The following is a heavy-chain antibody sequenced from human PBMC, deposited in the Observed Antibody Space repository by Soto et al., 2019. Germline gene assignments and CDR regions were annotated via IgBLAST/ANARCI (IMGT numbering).Heavy chain of an antibody. CDR3: ATGTDFCWLDTPNHALDI. CDR2: INSAGSII. J-gene: IGHJ3*02. Sequence: EVQLVQSGGALVQPGGSLRLSCAASGFTPSRLSMNWVRQAPGKGLEWISYINSAGSIIYYADSVKGRFTISRDNAKNSLYLQMNSLRAEDTAVYYCATGTDFCWLDTPNHALDIWGQGTMVTVSS. V-gene: IGHV3-48*01. CDR1: GFTPSRLS. D-gene: IGHD3-9*01.